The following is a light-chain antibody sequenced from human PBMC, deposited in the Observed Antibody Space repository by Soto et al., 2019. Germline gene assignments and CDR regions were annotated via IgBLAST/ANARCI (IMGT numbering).Light chain of an antibody. J-gene: IGKJ1*01. CDR3: QQYNSYSPWT. CDR1: QSISSY. Sequence: EIPLTQSPSSLSASVGDGVTITCRASQSISSYVSWYQQKPGKAPKLLIYAASRLQSGVPSRFSGSRSGTDFTLTISSLQPDDFATYYCQQYNSYSPWTFGQGTKVDIK. V-gene: IGKV1-39*01. CDR2: AAS.